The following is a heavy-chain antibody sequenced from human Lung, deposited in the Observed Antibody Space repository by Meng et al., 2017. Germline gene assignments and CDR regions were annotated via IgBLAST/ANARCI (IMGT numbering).Heavy chain of an antibody. D-gene: IGHD5-18*01. CDR2: ISSNSYYI. CDR1: GFTFSSYS. Sequence: VQLWESGGGLVKPGESLRLSGAASGFTFSSYSMNWVRQAPGKGLEWVSYISSNSYYIYYAGSVKGRFTISRDNAKNSVYLQMNSLRAEDTAVYYCARGDTSMLDYWGQGTLVTVSS. J-gene: IGHJ4*02. CDR3: ARGDTSMLDY. V-gene: IGHV3-21*01.